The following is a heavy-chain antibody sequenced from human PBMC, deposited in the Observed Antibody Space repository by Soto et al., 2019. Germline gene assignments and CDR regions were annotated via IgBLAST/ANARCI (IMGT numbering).Heavy chain of an antibody. CDR1: GGPVGYTSFY. D-gene: IGHD6-13*01. CDR3: ARDTSSTSLRAEYFQF. CDR2: VHHSVTT. Sequence: PSETLSLTCDVPGGPVGYTSFYWGWLRQSPGKGLEWIGSVHHSVTTYYNPSLKGRVTISMDTSKNQFSLRLTSVTAADTAVYYCARDTSSTSLRAEYFQFWGQGTQVTVSS. J-gene: IGHJ1*01. V-gene: IGHV4-39*02.